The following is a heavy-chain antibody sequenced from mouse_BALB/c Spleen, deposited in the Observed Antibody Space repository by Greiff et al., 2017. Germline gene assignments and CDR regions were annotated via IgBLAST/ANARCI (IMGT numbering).Heavy chain of an antibody. Sequence: SGTVLARPGASVKMSCKASGYTFTSYWMHWVKQRPGQGLEWIGAIYPGNSDTSYNQKFKGKAKLTAVTSTSTAYMELSSLTNEDSAVYYCTRRYYGSSYWYFDVWGAGTTVTVSS. CDR1: GYTFTSYW. CDR3: TRRYYGSSYWYFDV. CDR2: IYPGNSDT. D-gene: IGHD1-1*01. J-gene: IGHJ1*01. V-gene: IGHV1-5*01.